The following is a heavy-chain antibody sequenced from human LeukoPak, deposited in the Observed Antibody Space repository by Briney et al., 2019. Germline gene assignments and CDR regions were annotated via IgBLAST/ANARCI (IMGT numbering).Heavy chain of an antibody. Sequence: ASVKVSCKASGYTFTSYGISWVRQAPGQGLEWMGWISAYNGNTNYAQKLQGRVTMTIDTSTSTAYMELRSLRSDDTAVYYCARVEKGGDYPYWYFDLWGRGTLVTVSS. J-gene: IGHJ2*01. D-gene: IGHD4-17*01. CDR2: ISAYNGNT. V-gene: IGHV1-18*01. CDR3: ARVEKGGDYPYWYFDL. CDR1: GYTFTSYG.